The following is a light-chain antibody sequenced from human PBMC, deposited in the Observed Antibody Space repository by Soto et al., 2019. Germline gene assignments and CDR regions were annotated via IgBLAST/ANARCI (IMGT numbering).Light chain of an antibody. Sequence: DIQMTQSPSSLSATVGDRVTITCRASQSISSYLNWYQQKPGKAPKLLIYAASSLQSGVPSRFIGSGSGTEFTLTISSLQTDDFSTYYCQQYHSYWTFGQGTKVDI. CDR2: AAS. CDR1: QSISSY. V-gene: IGKV1-39*01. CDR3: QQYHSYWT. J-gene: IGKJ1*01.